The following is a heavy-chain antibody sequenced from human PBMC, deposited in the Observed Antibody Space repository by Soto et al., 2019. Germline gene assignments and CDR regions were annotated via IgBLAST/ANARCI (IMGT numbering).Heavy chain of an antibody. CDR3: ATGNAQTTFHWFDP. CDR2: IYYSGNT. V-gene: IGHV4-39*01. J-gene: IGHJ5*02. Sequence: QLQLQASGPGLVKPSETLSLTCSVSGDSISSNGYYWAWIRQPPGKGLEWIGTIYYSGNTYYNPSLESLLSISGETSKKQVSLKVTSVTAANTAMYYCATGNAQTTFHWFDPWGQGTLVTVSS. D-gene: IGHD3-10*01. CDR1: GDSISSNGYY.